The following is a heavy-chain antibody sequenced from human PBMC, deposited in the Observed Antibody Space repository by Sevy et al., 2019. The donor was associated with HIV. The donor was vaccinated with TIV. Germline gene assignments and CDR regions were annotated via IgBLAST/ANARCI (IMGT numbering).Heavy chain of an antibody. Sequence: GGYLRLSCVASGFTFSDYYMSWIRQAPGKGLEWVSDISSGSTYTKYADSVKGRFTISRDNAKNSLYLQTNSLRVEDTAVYYCARDRRNYGGQYFDYWGQGTLVNVSS. CDR2: ISSGSTYT. CDR1: GFTFSDYY. J-gene: IGHJ4*02. CDR3: ARDRRNYGGQYFDY. D-gene: IGHD4-17*01. V-gene: IGHV3-11*06.